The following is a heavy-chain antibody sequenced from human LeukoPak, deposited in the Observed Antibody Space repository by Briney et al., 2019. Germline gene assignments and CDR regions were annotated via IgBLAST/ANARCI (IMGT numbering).Heavy chain of an antibody. CDR1: GYSFTSYW. J-gene: IGHJ4*02. D-gene: IGHD3-22*01. Sequence: GESLKISCKGSGYSFTSYWIGWVRQMPGKGLEWMGIIYPGDSDTRYSQSFQGKVTISADKSISTAYLQWSSLKASDTAMYYCASGFYYDSSGYLGPHYWGQGTLVTVSS. CDR3: ASGFYYDSSGYLGPHY. CDR2: IYPGDSDT. V-gene: IGHV5-51*01.